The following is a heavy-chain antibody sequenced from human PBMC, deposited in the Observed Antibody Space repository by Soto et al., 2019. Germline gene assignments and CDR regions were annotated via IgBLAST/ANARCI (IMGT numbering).Heavy chain of an antibody. CDR2: INPNSGCT. J-gene: IGHJ4*02. CDR1: GYTFTGYY. CDR3: AIDSSQSCTTGVCYTRPSDFDY. V-gene: IGHV1-2*02. Sequence: QVQLVQSGAEVKKPGASVKVSCKASGYTFTGYYMHWVRQAPGQGLEWMGWINPNSGCTNYAQKFQGRVPMTRDTSISTAYMELSKLRSDDTAVYCCAIDSSQSCTTGVCYTRPSDFDYWGQGTLVNVSS. D-gene: IGHD2-8*01.